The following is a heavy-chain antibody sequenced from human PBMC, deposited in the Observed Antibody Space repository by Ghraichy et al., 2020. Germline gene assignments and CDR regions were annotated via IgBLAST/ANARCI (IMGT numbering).Heavy chain of an antibody. V-gene: IGHV4-59*01. D-gene: IGHD2-15*01. CDR1: GGSISSYY. CDR2: IYYSGST. J-gene: IGHJ4*02. Sequence: SETLSLTCTVSGGSISSYYWSWIRQPPGKGLEWIGYIYYSGSTNYNPSLKSRVTISVDTSKNQFSLKLSSVTAADMAAYYCARVPYCSGGSCYEDYWGQGTLVTVSS. CDR3: ARVPYCSGGSCYEDY.